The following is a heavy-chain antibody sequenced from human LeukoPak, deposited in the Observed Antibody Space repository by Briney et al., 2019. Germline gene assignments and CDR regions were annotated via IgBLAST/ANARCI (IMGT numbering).Heavy chain of an antibody. CDR3: ARGITMVRGVIRHYYYYGMDV. D-gene: IGHD3-10*01. V-gene: IGHV4-30-2*01. CDR2: IYHSGST. CDR1: GGSISSGGYS. J-gene: IGHJ6*04. Sequence: SQTLSLTCAVSGGSISSGGYSWSWIRQPPGKGLEWIGYIYHSGSTYYNPSLKSRVTISVDRSKNQFSLKLSPVTAADTAVYYCARGITMVRGVIRHYYYYGMDVWGKGTTVTVSS.